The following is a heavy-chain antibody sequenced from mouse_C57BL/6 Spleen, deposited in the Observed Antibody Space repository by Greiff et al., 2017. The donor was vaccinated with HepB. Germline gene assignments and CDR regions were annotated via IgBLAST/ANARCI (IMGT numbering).Heavy chain of an antibody. CDR1: GYTFTSYW. CDR2: INPSNGGT. J-gene: IGHJ2*01. D-gene: IGHD1-1*01. V-gene: IGHV1-53*01. Sequence: VQLQLSGTELVKPGASVKLSCKASGYTFTSYWMHWVKQRPGQGLEWIGNINPSNGGTNYNEKFKSKATLTVDKSSSTAYMQLSSLTSEDSAVYYCARVIYYYGSFDYWGQGTTLTVSS. CDR3: ARVIYYYGSFDY.